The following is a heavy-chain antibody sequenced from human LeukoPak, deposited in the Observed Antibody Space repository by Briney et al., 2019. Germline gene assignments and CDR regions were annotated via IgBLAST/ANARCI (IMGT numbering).Heavy chain of an antibody. CDR3: ASEYCSGGSCYPPDAFDI. Sequence: GGSLRLSCAASGFTFSSYGMSWVRQAPGKGLEWVSSISSSSSYIYYADSVKGRFTISRDNAKNSLYLQMNSLRAEDTAVYYCASEYCSGGSCYPPDAFDIWGQGTMVTVSS. J-gene: IGHJ3*02. CDR1: GFTFSSYG. CDR2: ISSSSSYI. V-gene: IGHV3-21*01. D-gene: IGHD2-15*01.